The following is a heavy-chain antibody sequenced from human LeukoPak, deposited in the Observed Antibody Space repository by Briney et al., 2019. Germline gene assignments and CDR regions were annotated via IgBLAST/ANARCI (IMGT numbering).Heavy chain of an antibody. D-gene: IGHD3-22*01. V-gene: IGHV5-51*01. CDR2: IYPGDSDT. CDR3: ARGYLAAFDAFDI. Sequence: GESLKISCKGSGYSFTSYWMGWVRQMPGKGLEWMGIIYPGDSDTRYSPSFQGQVTISADKSISTAYLQWSSLKASDTAMYYCARGYLAAFDAFDIWGQGTMVTVSS. J-gene: IGHJ3*02. CDR1: GYSFTSYW.